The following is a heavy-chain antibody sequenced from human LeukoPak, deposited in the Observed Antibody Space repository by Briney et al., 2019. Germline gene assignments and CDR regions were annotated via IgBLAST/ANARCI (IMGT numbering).Heavy chain of an antibody. CDR1: GGSISSYY. CDR2: IYYSGST. D-gene: IGHD3-22*01. V-gene: IGHV4-59*08. Sequence: PSETLSLTCTVSGGSISSYYWSWIRQPPGKGLEWIGYIYYSGSTYYNPSLKSRVAISVDTSKNQFSLKLSSVTAADTAVYYCARHNYYDSKRFDYWGQGTLVTVSS. CDR3: ARHNYYDSKRFDY. J-gene: IGHJ4*02.